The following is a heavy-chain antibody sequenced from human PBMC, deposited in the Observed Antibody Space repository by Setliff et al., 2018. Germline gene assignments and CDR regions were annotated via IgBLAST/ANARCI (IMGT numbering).Heavy chain of an antibody. CDR1: GGSFSDYY. J-gene: IGHJ4*02. V-gene: IGHV4-34*01. CDR2: IYYSGST. CDR3: ARGRIAAALYYFDY. D-gene: IGHD6-13*01. Sequence: SETLSLTCAVYGGSFSDYYWGWIRQPPGKGLEWIGSIYYSGSTYYNPSLKSRVTISVDTSKNQFSLKLSSVTAADTAVYYCARGRIAAALYYFDYWGQGTLVTVS.